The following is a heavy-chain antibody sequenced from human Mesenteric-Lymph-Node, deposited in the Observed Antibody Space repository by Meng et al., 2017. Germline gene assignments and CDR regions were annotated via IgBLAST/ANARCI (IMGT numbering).Heavy chain of an antibody. CDR3: ASCGGDCYSGWNDY. D-gene: IGHD2-21*02. J-gene: IGHJ4*02. Sequence: ASVKVSCRASGYTFTGYYMHWVRHAPGQGLEWMGRINPNSGGTNYAQKFQGRVTMTRDKSISTAYMELSRLRSDDTAVYYCASCGGDCYSGWNDYWGQGTLVTVSS. CDR2: INPNSGGT. CDR1: GYTFTGYY. V-gene: IGHV1-2*06.